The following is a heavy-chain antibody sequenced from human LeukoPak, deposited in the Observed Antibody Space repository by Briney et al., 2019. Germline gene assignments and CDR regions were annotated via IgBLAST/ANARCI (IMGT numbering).Heavy chain of an antibody. CDR1: GYTFTSYG. V-gene: IGHV7-4-1*02. CDR3: ARGKRPELWFGELGGGTWFDP. CDR2: MNTNTGKA. D-gene: IGHD3-10*01. J-gene: IGHJ5*02. Sequence: GASVKVSCKASGYTFTSYGISWVRQAPGQGPEWMGWMNTNTGKATYAQDFRGRFVFSFDSSVSTAYLEITSLKAADTAVYYCARGKRPELWFGELGGGTWFDPWGQGTLVTVSS.